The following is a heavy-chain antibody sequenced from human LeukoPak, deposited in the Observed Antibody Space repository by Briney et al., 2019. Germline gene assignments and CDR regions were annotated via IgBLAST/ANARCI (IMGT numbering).Heavy chain of an antibody. J-gene: IGHJ5*02. CDR3: AKEASHCSNGVCYSRIFDT. Sequence: GGSLRLSCAASGFTFSSYAMSWVRQAPGKGLEWVSPISGSGGSTFYADSVKGRLTMSRDNSKNTLYLQMNSLRAEDTAVYYCAKEASHCSNGVCYSRIFDTWGQGTLVTVSS. V-gene: IGHV3-23*01. D-gene: IGHD2-8*01. CDR1: GFTFSSYA. CDR2: ISGSGGST.